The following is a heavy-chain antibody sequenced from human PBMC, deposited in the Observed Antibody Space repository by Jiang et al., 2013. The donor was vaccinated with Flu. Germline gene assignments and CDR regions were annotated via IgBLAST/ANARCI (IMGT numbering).Heavy chain of an antibody. CDR2: ISNSGVT. V-gene: IGHV1-2*02. Sequence: QLVESGAEVKKPGASVKVSCKASGFTLTDFFMHWIRRAPGQGFEWVGWISNSGVTHHAQKFQGRLTMTRDTSISTVYMELSGLRSDDTAVYYCARDPPSRDAAVFMGDFDYWGQGTLVTVSS. D-gene: IGHD3-16*01. CDR1: GFTLTDFF. CDR3: ARDPPSRDAAVFMGDFDY. J-gene: IGHJ4*02.